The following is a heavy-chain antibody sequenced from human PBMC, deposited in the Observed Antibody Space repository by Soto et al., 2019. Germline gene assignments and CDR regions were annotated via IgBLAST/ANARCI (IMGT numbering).Heavy chain of an antibody. CDR1: GYTFTSYY. Sequence: ASVKVSCKASGYTFTSYYMHWVRQAPGQGLEWMGMINPSGGSTSYAQKFQGRVTMTRDTSTSTVYMELSSLRSEDTAVYYCARDYDFWSGYYPIPSYWGQGTLVTVSS. J-gene: IGHJ4*02. CDR3: ARDYDFWSGYYPIPSY. D-gene: IGHD3-3*01. V-gene: IGHV1-46*01. CDR2: INPSGGST.